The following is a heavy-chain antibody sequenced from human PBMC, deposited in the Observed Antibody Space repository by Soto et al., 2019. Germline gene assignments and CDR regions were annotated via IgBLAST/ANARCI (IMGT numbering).Heavy chain of an antibody. J-gene: IGHJ5*02. CDR3: AKDIRKTTPGWFDP. CDR2: ISGGGGST. V-gene: IGHV3-23*01. D-gene: IGHD4-17*01. CDR1: GFTFSSYA. Sequence: VSLRLSCAASGFTFSSYAMSWVRQAPGKGLEWVSAISGGGGSTYYADSVKGRFTISRDNSKNTLYLQMNSLRAEDTAVYYCAKDIRKTTPGWFDPWGQGTLVTVSS.